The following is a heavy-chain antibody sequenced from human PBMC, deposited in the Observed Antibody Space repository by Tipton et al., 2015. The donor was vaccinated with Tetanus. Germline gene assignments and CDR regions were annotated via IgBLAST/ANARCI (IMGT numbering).Heavy chain of an antibody. J-gene: IGHJ4*02. CDR1: GFIFSSYG. Sequence: LRLSCAASGFIFSSYGIHWVRQAPGKGLEWLALVWYDGSKQYYADSVKGRFTISRDNSKNTVDLQMNNLRDEDTAVYYCAREADCSGGSCFSGDFDTWGQGTQVTVSS. CDR2: VWYDGSKQ. D-gene: IGHD2-15*01. V-gene: IGHV3-33*01. CDR3: AREADCSGGSCFSGDFDT.